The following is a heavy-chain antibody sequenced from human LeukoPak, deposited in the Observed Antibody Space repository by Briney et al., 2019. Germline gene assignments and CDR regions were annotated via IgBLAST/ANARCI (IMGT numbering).Heavy chain of an antibody. Sequence: GGSLRLSCVASGFTFSTYWMYWVRQAPGKGLEWVGRIKSKTDGGTTDYAAPVKGRFTISRDDSKNTLYLQMNSLKTEDTAVYYCTTEPKGNRMVPAASRYYYYYMDVWGKGTTVTVSS. CDR3: TTEPKGNRMVPAASRYYYYYMDV. CDR1: GFTFSTYW. J-gene: IGHJ6*03. CDR2: IKSKTDGGTT. D-gene: IGHD2-2*01. V-gene: IGHV3-15*01.